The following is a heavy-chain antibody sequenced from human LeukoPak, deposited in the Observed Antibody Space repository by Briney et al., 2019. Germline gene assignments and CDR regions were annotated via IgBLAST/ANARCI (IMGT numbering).Heavy chain of an antibody. J-gene: IGHJ4*02. CDR1: GGSFSGYY. Sequence: SETLSLTCAVYGGSFSGYYWSWIRQPPGKGLEWIGEINHSGSTNCNPSLKSRVTISVDTSKNQFSLKLSSVTAADTAVYYCARVTTYYDFDYWGQGTLVTVSS. CDR3: ARVTTYYDFDY. V-gene: IGHV4-34*01. CDR2: INHSGST. D-gene: IGHD3-22*01.